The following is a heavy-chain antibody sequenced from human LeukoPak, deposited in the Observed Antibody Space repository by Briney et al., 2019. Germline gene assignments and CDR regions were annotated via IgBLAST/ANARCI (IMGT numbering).Heavy chain of an antibody. D-gene: IGHD3-10*01. CDR1: GFTFSSYA. J-gene: IGHJ6*02. V-gene: IGHV3-30*04. CDR3: ARDGMVRGVIQGPYYYGMDV. Sequence: GGSLRLSCAASGFTFSSYAMHWVRQAPGKGLEWVAVISYDGSNKYYADSVKGRFTISRDNSKNALYLQMNSLRAEDTAVYYCARDGMVRGVIQGPYYYGMDVWGQGTTVTVSS. CDR2: ISYDGSNK.